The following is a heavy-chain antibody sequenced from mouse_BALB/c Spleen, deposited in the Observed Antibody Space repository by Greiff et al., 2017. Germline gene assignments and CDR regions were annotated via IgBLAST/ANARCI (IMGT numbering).Heavy chain of an antibody. CDR2: IWSGGST. CDR1: GFSLTSYG. V-gene: IGHV2-2*02. CDR3: ARNRGLYYRYGGEDWYFDV. J-gene: IGHJ1*01. Sequence: VQRVESGPGLVQPSQSLSITCTVSGFSLTSYGVHWVRQSPGKGLEWLGVIWSGGSTDYNAAFISRLSISKDNSKSQVFFKMNSLQANDTAIYYCARNRGLYYRYGGEDWYFDVWGAGTTGTVSS. D-gene: IGHD2-14*01.